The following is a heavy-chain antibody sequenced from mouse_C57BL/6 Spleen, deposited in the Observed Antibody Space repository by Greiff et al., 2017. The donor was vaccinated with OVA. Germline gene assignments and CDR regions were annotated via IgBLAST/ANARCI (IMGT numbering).Heavy chain of an antibody. V-gene: IGHV1-82*01. J-gene: IGHJ2*01. D-gene: IGHD2-5*01. CDR3: ARAYYSNYVGYFDY. CDR2: IYPGDGDT. CDR1: GYAFSSSW. Sequence: VQLQQSGPELVKPGASVKISCKASGYAFSSSWMNWVKQRPGKGLEWIGRIYPGDGDTNYNGKFKGKATLTADKSSSTAYMQLSSLTSEDSAVYFCARAYYSNYVGYFDYWGQGTTRTVSS.